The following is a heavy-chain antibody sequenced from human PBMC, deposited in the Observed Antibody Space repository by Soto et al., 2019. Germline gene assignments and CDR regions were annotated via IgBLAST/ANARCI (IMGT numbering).Heavy chain of an antibody. CDR1: GGSISSSSYY. D-gene: IGHD3-3*01. CDR2: ISYSGST. J-gene: IGHJ5*02. V-gene: IGHV4-39*01. CDR3: ARQDFWSGYYAGTVTGWFAP. Sequence: QLQLQESGPGLVKPSETLSLTCTVSGGSISSSSYYWGWIRQPPGKGLEWIGRISYSGSTYYNPSLKRRVTISVDTSKNQFSLKLRSVTAADTAVYYCARQDFWSGYYAGTVTGWFAPWGQGTLVTVSS.